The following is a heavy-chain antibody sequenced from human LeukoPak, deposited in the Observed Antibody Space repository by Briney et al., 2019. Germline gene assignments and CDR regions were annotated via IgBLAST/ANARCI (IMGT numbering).Heavy chain of an antibody. CDR2: IGSSGSTI. J-gene: IGHJ4*02. V-gene: IGHV3-48*03. Sequence: GGSLRLSCAGSGFTFNNYEMNWVRQAPGKGLEWVSYIGSSGSTISYADSVKGRFTISRDNAKNSLYLQMNSLRAEDTAIYYCARDLDSSGTAPYYWGQGTLVTVSS. CDR3: ARDLDSSGTAPYY. D-gene: IGHD3-22*01. CDR1: GFTFNNYE.